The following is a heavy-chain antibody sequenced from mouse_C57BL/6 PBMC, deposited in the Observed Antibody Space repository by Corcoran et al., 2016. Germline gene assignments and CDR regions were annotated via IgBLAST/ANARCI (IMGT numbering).Heavy chain of an antibody. CDR2: INPNNGGT. J-gene: IGHJ3*01. CDR1: GYTFTDYY. V-gene: IGHV1-26*01. CDR3: AREGTGSFAY. D-gene: IGHD4-1*01. Sequence: EVQLQQSGPELVKPVASVKISCKASGYTFTDYYMNWVKQSHGKSLEWIGDINPNNGGTSYNQKFKGKATLTVDKSSSTAYMELRSLTSEDSAVYYCAREGTGSFAYWGQGTLVTVSA.